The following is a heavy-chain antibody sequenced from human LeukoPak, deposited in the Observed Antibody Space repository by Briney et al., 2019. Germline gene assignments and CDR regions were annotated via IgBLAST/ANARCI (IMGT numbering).Heavy chain of an antibody. Sequence: GGSLRLSCAASGFTFSSYGMHWVRQAPGKGLEWVSAISGSGGSTYYADSVRGRFTISRDNSKNTLYLQMNSLRAEDTAVYYCAKWRLRYFDWLLDFDYWGQGTLVTVSS. J-gene: IGHJ4*02. D-gene: IGHD3-9*01. CDR2: ISGSGGST. CDR1: GFTFSSYG. CDR3: AKWRLRYFDWLLDFDY. V-gene: IGHV3-23*01.